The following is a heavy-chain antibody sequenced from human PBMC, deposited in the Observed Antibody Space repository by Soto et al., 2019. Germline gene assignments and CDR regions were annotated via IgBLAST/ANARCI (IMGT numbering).Heavy chain of an antibody. CDR3: ARDMKLWFGELLSYYYYGMDV. CDR1: GFTFSSYR. Sequence: GGSLRLSCAASGFTFSSYRMSWVRQAPGKGLEWVANIKQDGSEKYYVDSVKGRFTISRDNAKNSLYLQMNSLRAEDTAVYYCARDMKLWFGELLSYYYYGMDVWGQGTTVTVSS. V-gene: IGHV3-7*03. CDR2: IKQDGSEK. J-gene: IGHJ6*02. D-gene: IGHD3-10*01.